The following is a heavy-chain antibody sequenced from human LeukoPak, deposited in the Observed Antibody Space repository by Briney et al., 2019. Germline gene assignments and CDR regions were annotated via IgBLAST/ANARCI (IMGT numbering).Heavy chain of an antibody. CDR3: ARDGAATFSVY. D-gene: IGHD1-26*01. CDR2: LYASGST. J-gene: IGHJ4*02. V-gene: IGHV4-4*07. Sequence: SETLSLTCTVSGGSISNYYWSWTRQPAGKGLEYIGRLYASGSTDYSPSLRSQLTMSLDTSKNQFSLKLTSVTAADTAIYYCARDGAATFSVYWGQGALVTVSS. CDR1: GGSISNYY.